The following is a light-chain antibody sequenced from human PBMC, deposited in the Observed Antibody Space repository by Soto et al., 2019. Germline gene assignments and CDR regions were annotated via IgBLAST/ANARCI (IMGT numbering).Light chain of an antibody. Sequence: DIQMTQSPSSLSASVGDRVTITCRASPSISTYLNWYHQKPGKAPKLLIYAASSLQSGVPSRFSGSGSGTDFTLTISSLQPEDFATYYCQQSYSTPVTFGQGTKVDIK. CDR2: AAS. CDR3: QQSYSTPVT. V-gene: IGKV1-39*01. J-gene: IGKJ1*01. CDR1: PSISTY.